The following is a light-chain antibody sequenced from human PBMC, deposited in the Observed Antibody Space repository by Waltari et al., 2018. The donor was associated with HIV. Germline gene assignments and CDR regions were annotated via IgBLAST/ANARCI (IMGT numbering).Light chain of an antibody. V-gene: IGLV1-47*01. CDR1: SSNIGSNY. CDR3: AAWDDMLSGPV. Sequence: SVLTQPPSASGTPGQRVTISCSGPSSNIGSNYVYWYQQLPGTTPTLPVYRNDQRPSEVPDRFSGSKSGTSASLAISGLRSEDEADYYCAAWDDMLSGPVFGGGTKLTVL. J-gene: IGLJ2*01. CDR2: RND.